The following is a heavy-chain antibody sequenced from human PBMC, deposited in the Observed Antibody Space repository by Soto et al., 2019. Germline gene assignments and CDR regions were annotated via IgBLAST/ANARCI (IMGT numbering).Heavy chain of an antibody. D-gene: IGHD3-10*01. CDR2: MNPNSGNT. J-gene: IGHJ6*02. CDR1: GYTFTSYD. CDR3: ASGTGFGEYYDYGMDV. V-gene: IGHV1-8*01. Sequence: QVQLVQSGAEVKKPGASVKVSCKASGYTFTSYDINWVRQATGQGLEWMGWMNPNSGNTGYAQKFQGRVTRTRNTAISTAYRERSSLRSEDTAVYYCASGTGFGEYYDYGMDVWGQGTTVTVSS.